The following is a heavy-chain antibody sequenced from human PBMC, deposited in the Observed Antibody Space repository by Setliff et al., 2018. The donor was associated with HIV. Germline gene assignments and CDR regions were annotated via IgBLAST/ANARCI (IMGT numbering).Heavy chain of an antibody. V-gene: IGHV1-3*01. CDR2: INAGNGNT. D-gene: IGHD3-22*01. CDR1: GHTFTSYA. Sequence: WASVKVSCKASGHTFTSYAMHWVRQAPGQRLEWMGWINAGNGNTKYSQKFQGRVTITRDTSASTAYMELSSLRSEDTAVYYCARGRRITMIVVARWDAFDIWGQGTMVTVSS. J-gene: IGHJ3*02. CDR3: ARGRRITMIVVARWDAFDI.